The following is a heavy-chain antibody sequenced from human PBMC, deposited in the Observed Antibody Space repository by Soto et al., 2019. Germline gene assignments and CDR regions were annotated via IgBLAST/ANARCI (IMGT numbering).Heavy chain of an antibody. CDR2: IWYDGSNK. V-gene: IGHV3-33*01. CDR1: GFTFSSYG. Sequence: QVQLVESGGGVVQPGRSLRLSCAASGFTFSSYGMHWVRQAPGKGLEWVAVIWYDGSNKYYADSVKGRFTISRDNSKNTLYLQMNSLRAEDTAVYYCARDPGGYGTYYYYYYMDVWGKGTTVTVSS. J-gene: IGHJ6*03. D-gene: IGHD5-18*01. CDR3: ARDPGGYGTYYYYYYMDV.